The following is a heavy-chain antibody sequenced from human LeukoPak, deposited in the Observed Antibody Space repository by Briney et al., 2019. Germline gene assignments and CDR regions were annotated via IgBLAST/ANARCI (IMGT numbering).Heavy chain of an antibody. CDR1: GFTFSSYS. CDR3: ARDRETSSCFDY. D-gene: IGHD6-13*01. J-gene: IGHJ4*02. Sequence: GGSLRLSCAASGFTFSSYSMNWVRQTPGKGLEWVSSISSSSSYIYYAYSVKGRFTISRDNAKNSLFLQMKSLRAEDTAVYYCARDRETSSCFDYWGQGTLVTVSS. CDR2: ISSSSSYI. V-gene: IGHV3-21*01.